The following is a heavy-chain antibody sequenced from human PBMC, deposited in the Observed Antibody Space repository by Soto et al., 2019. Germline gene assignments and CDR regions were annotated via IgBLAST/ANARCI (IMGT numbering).Heavy chain of an antibody. Sequence: QVQLVQSGAEVKKPGASVKVSCKASGYTFTSYYMHWVRQAPGQGREWMGIINPSGGSTSYAQKFQGRVTMTRDTSTSTVYMELSSLRSEDTAVYYCARAGGIAAAPADWGQGTLVTVSS. CDR1: GYTFTSYY. J-gene: IGHJ4*02. V-gene: IGHV1-46*01. CDR2: INPSGGST. CDR3: ARAGGIAAAPAD. D-gene: IGHD6-13*01.